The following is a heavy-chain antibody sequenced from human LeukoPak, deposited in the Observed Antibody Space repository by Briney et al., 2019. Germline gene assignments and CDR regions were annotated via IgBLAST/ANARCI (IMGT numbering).Heavy chain of an antibody. V-gene: IGHV4-30-2*01. CDR2: IYHSGST. CDR3: ARDNSGGLDY. D-gene: IGHD3-10*01. J-gene: IGHJ4*02. CDR1: GGSISSGGYY. Sequence: SETLSLTCTVSGGSISSGGYYWSWIRQPPGKGLEWIGYIYHSGSTYYNPSLKSRVTISVDRSKNQFSLKLSSVTAADTAVYYCARDNSGGLDYWGQGTLVTVSS.